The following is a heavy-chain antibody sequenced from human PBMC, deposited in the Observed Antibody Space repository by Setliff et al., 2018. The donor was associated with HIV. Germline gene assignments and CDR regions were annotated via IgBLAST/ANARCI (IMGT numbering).Heavy chain of an antibody. D-gene: IGHD2-8*01. Sequence: GGSLRLSCSASGFIFSAYAMHWVRQAPGKGLEYVSAISRNGGNTYYADSVKGRFTISRDNAKKSLYLQMNSLTVEDTAVYYCARDPYLSNWGQGTLVTVSS. CDR2: ISRNGGNT. J-gene: IGHJ4*02. V-gene: IGHV3-64*04. CDR1: GFIFSAYA. CDR3: ARDPYLSN.